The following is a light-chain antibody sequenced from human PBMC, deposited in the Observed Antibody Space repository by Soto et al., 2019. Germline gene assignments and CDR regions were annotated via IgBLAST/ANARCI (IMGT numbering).Light chain of an antibody. Sequence: EIVLQQSPATLSLSPGARSTLSGRASQSVSSNLAWYQQKPGQAPRLLIYGASTRATGIPARFSGSGSGTEFTLTISSLQSEDLAVYYCQQYNNWPPITVGHGKRLAIK. CDR2: GAS. J-gene: IGKJ5*01. CDR1: QSVSSN. V-gene: IGKV3-15*01. CDR3: QQYNNWPPIT.